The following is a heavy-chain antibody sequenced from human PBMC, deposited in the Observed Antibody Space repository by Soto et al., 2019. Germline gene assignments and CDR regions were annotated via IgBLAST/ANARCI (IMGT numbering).Heavy chain of an antibody. CDR2: IAVGSGET. V-gene: IGHV1-58*01. J-gene: IGHJ4*02. CDR1: GLTFSNSA. CDR3: AAPPNRDAYNYDY. Sequence: QMKLVQSGPEVRKPGTPVKVSCKTSGLTFSNSAVQWVRRARGQRLEWIGWIAVGSGETKYAQNFQERVTITRDMSTSTAYMELSSLRSEDTAVYYCAAPPNRDAYNYDYWGQGTLITVSS. D-gene: IGHD5-12*01.